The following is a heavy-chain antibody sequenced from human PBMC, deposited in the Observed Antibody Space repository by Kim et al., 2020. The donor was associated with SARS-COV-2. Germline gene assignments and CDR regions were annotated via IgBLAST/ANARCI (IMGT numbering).Heavy chain of an antibody. CDR2: IYYSGST. Sequence: SETLSLTCTVSGGSISSSSYYWGWIRQPPGKGLEWIGSIYYSGSTYYNPSLKSRVTISVDTSKNQFSLKLSSVTAADTAVYYCARLSDYGDYRNFDYWGQGTLVTVSS. V-gene: IGHV4-39*01. D-gene: IGHD4-17*01. CDR1: GGSISSSSYY. CDR3: ARLSDYGDYRNFDY. J-gene: IGHJ4*02.